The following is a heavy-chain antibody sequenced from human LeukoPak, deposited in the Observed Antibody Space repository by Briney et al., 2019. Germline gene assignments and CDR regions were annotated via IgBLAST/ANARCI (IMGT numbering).Heavy chain of an antibody. J-gene: IGHJ4*02. CDR3: VRDGSGSYYPDYYFDY. Sequence: ASVKVSCKASGGTFSSYAISWVRQAPGQGLEWMGGIIPIFGTANYAQKFQGRVTITADESTSTAYMELSSLRSEDTAVYYCVRDGSGSYYPDYYFDYWGQGTLVTVSS. CDR2: IIPIFGTA. V-gene: IGHV1-69*13. D-gene: IGHD3-10*01. CDR1: GGTFSSYA.